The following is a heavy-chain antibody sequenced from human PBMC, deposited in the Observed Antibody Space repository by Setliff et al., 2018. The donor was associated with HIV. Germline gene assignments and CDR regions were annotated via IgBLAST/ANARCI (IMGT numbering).Heavy chain of an antibody. D-gene: IGHD6-25*01. CDR2: INHSGTT. CDR3: ARDQRLLGVQPPYWYFDL. CDR1: GGSFSGYF. V-gene: IGHV4-34*01. Sequence: SETLSLTCAVSGGSFSGYFWSWIRQAPGKGPEWIGEINHSGTTNYRPSLKSRVSISIDTSKNKFSLKMTSVTAADTAVYYCARDQRLLGVQPPYWYFDLWGRGTQVTVSS. J-gene: IGHJ2*01.